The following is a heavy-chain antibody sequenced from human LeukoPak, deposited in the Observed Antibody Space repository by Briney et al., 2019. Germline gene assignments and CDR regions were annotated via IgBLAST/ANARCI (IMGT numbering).Heavy chain of an antibody. CDR2: ISAYNGNT. J-gene: IGHJ4*02. CDR1: GYTFTSYG. Sequence: GASAKVSCKDSGYTFTSYGIRWVRQAPGQGVEGMGWISAYNGNTNYAQKLQGRVTMTTETSTSTAYMEVRRLRSDDTAVYFCARGGVNSGWYSSFDYWGQGTLVTVSS. CDR3: ARGGVNSGWYSSFDY. D-gene: IGHD6-19*01. V-gene: IGHV1-18*01.